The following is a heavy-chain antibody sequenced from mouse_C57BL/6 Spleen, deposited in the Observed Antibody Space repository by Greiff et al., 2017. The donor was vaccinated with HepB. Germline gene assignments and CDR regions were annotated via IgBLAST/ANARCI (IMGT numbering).Heavy chain of an antibody. D-gene: IGHD2-3*01. Sequence: VQLQQPGAELVMPGASVKLSCKASGYTFTSYWMHWVKQRPGQGLEWIGEIDPSDSYTNYNQKFKGKSTLTVDKSSSTAYMQLSSLTSEDSAVYYCARGGIYDPFAYWGQGTLVTVSA. V-gene: IGHV1-69*01. J-gene: IGHJ3*01. CDR2: IDPSDSYT. CDR1: GYTFTSYW. CDR3: ARGGIYDPFAY.